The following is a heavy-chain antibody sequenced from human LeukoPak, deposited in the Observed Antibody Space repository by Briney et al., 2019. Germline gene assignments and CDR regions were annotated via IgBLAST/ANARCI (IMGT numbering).Heavy chain of an antibody. D-gene: IGHD5-12*01. J-gene: IGHJ4*02. CDR1: GFSFSSYW. V-gene: IGHV3-74*01. Sequence: PGGSLRLSCEASGFSFSSYWMHWVRQAPGKGLVWVSRINSDGSSTTYADSVKGRLTISRDNAKNTLYPQMNSLRAEDTAVYYCAREGRVSGYDFDYWGQGTLVTVSS. CDR2: INSDGSST. CDR3: AREGRVSGYDFDY.